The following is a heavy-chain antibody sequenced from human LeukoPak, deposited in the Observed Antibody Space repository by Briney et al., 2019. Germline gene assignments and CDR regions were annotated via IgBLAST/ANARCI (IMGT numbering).Heavy chain of an antibody. J-gene: IGHJ4*02. CDR3: ARDLTDSSGPYYFDY. Sequence: GASVKVSCKASGGTFSSYAISWVRQAPGQGLEWMGRIIPILGIANYAQKFRGRVTITADKSTSTAYMELSSLRSEDTAVYYCARDLTDSSGPYYFDYWGQGTLVTVSS. V-gene: IGHV1-69*04. CDR2: IIPILGIA. D-gene: IGHD3-22*01. CDR1: GGTFSSYA.